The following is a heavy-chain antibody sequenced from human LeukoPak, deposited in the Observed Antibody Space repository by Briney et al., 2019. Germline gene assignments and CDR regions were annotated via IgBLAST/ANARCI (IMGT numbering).Heavy chain of an antibody. V-gene: IGHV1-2*02. CDR2: LNPNTLVT. J-gene: IGHJ6*02. CDR3: ARKDGGRDGMDV. Sequence: GASVKVSCRASGYTFTDYYMHWVRQAPGQGLEWMGWLNPNTLVTTYAQHFQGRVSMTWDTSISTGYMALNSLTSDDTAIYYYARKDGGRDGMDVWGQGTTVTVSS. CDR1: GYTFTDYY. D-gene: IGHD4-23*01.